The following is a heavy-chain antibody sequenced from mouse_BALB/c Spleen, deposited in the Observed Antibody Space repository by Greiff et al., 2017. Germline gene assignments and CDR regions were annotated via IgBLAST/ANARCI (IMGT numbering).Heavy chain of an antibody. CDR2: IWSDGST. CDR3: ARGGTGGYAMDY. J-gene: IGHJ4*01. CDR1: GFSLTSYG. V-gene: IGHV2-6-2*01. Sequence: VKLLESGPDLVAPSQSLSITCTVSGFSLTSYGVHWVRQPPGKGLEWLVVIWSDGSTTYNSALKSRLSISKDNSKSQVFLKMNSLQTDDTAMYYCARGGTGGYAMDYWGQGTSVTVSS. D-gene: IGHD3-3*01.